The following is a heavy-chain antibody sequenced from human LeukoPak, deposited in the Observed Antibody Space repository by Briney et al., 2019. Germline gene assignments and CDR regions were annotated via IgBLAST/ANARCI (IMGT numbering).Heavy chain of an antibody. D-gene: IGHD3-16*02. Sequence: NPGGSLRLSCAASGFTFSDYYMSWIRQAPGKGLEWVSYISSSSSYTNYADSVKGRFTISRDNAENSLYLQMNSLRAEDTAVYYCARDGYLPDYVWGSYRPDFDYWGQGTLVTVSS. V-gene: IGHV3-11*05. J-gene: IGHJ4*02. CDR3: ARDGYLPDYVWGSYRPDFDY. CDR2: ISSSSSYT. CDR1: GFTFSDYY.